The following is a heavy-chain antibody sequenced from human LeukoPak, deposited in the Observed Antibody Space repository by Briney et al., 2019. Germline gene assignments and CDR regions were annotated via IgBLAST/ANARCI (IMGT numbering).Heavy chain of an antibody. J-gene: IGHJ4*02. CDR2: IYYGGST. Sequence: PSETLSLTCTVSGGSISSYYWSWIRQPPGKGLEWIGYIYYGGSTNYNPSLKSRVTISVDTSKNQFSLKLNSVTTADTAVYYCARGPYYFDYWGQGTLVTVSS. CDR1: GGSISSYY. CDR3: ARGPYYFDY. V-gene: IGHV4-59*01.